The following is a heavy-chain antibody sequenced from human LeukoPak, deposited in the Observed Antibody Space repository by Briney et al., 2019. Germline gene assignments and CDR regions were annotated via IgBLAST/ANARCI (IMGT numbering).Heavy chain of an antibody. D-gene: IGHD6-13*01. CDR2: INPNSGGT. V-gene: IGHV1-2*02. Sequence: GASVKVSCTASGYTFTGYYMHWVRQAPGQGLEWMGWINPNSGGTNYAQKFQGRVTMTRDTSISTAYMELSRLRSDDTAVYYCATLWGIAAAGTPGHFDYWGQGTLVTVSS. CDR3: ATLWGIAAAGTPGHFDY. J-gene: IGHJ4*02. CDR1: GYTFTGYY.